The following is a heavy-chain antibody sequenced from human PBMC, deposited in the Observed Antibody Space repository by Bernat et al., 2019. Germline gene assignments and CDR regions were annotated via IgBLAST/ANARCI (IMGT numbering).Heavy chain of an antibody. V-gene: IGHV3-15*01. CDR2: IKSKMDGGTT. CDR3: TTDRGGATTSFSY. J-gene: IGHJ4*02. Sequence: EVQLVESGGGLVKPGGSLRLSCAASGFTFSNAWMSWVPPAPGKGGEWVGRIKSKMDGGTTDYAAPVKGRFTISRDDSKNTLYLQMNSLKTEDTAVYYCTTDRGGATTSFSYWGQGTLVTVSS. D-gene: IGHD1-26*01. CDR1: GFTFSNAW.